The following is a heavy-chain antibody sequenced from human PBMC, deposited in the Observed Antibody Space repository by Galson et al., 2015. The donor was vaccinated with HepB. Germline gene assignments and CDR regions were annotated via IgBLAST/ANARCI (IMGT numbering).Heavy chain of an antibody. V-gene: IGHV3-21*01. CDR3: ASRNQLLSPYYYYYGMDV. D-gene: IGHD2-2*01. J-gene: IGHJ6*02. CDR2: ISSSSSYI. Sequence: SLRLSCAASGFTFSSYSMNWVRQAPGKGLEWVSSISSSSSYIYYADSVKGRFTISRDNAKNSLYLQMNSLRAEDTAVYYCASRNQLLSPYYYYYGMDVWCPGTTFTVFS. CDR1: GFTFSSYS.